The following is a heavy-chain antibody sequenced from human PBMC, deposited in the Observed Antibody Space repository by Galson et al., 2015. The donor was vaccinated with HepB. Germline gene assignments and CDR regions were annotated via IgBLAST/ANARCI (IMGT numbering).Heavy chain of an antibody. CDR3: AIMKKTGIAVASDAFDI. V-gene: IGHV1-24*01. D-gene: IGHD6-19*01. J-gene: IGHJ3*02. CDR2: FDPEDGET. Sequence: SVKVSCKASGYTLTELSMHWVRQAPGKGLEWMGGFDPEDGETIYAQKFQGRVTMTEDTSTDTAYMELSSLRSEDTAVYYCAIMKKTGIAVASDAFDIWGQGTMVTVSS. CDR1: GYTLTELS.